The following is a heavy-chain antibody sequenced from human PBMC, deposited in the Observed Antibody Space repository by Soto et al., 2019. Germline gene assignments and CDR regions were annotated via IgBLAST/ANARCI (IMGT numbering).Heavy chain of an antibody. D-gene: IGHD2-15*01. Sequence: QVQLVQSGAEVKKPGSSVKVSCKASGGTFSSYAISWVRQAPGQGLEWMGRIIPIFRTADYAQKVQGKVTITAAESTSTAYMELSSLRSEDTAVYYCASVETQRYYYGMDVWGQGTTVTVSS. CDR3: ASVETQRYYYGMDV. V-gene: IGHV1-69*15. CDR2: IIPIFRTA. J-gene: IGHJ6*02. CDR1: GGTFSSYA.